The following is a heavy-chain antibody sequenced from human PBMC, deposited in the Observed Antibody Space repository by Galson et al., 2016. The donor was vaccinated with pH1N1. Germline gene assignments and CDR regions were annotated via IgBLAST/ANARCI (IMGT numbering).Heavy chain of an antibody. V-gene: IGHV4-31*03. CDR1: GGSISNGGYY. Sequence: TLSLTCTVSGGSISNGGYYWSWIRQHPGKGLEWIGYIYYSGSTYYNPSLKSRVTISVDTSKNQFSLKLSSVTAADTAVYYCARSSSAMEGEYDFDYWGQGTLVTVSS. D-gene: IGHD3-16*01. J-gene: IGHJ4*02. CDR3: ARSSSAMEGEYDFDY. CDR2: IYYSGST.